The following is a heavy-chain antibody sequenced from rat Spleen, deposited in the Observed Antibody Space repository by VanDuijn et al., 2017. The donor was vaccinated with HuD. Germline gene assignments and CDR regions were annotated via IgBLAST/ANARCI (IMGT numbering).Heavy chain of an antibody. Sequence: EVQLVESGGGLVQPGRSLKLSCAASGFTFINYGMYWIRQAPTKALEWVASISTSGGSTYYRDSVQGRFTVSRDNAKSTLYLQMDSLRSEDTATYYCARQRHYGYPPTRYFDFWGPGAMVTVSS. V-gene: IGHV5S13*01. CDR1: GFTFINYG. J-gene: IGHJ1*01. D-gene: IGHD1-7*01. CDR3: ARQRHYGYPPTRYFDF. CDR2: ISTSGGST.